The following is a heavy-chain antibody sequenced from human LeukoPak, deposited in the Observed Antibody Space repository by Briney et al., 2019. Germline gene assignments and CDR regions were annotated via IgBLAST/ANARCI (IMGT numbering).Heavy chain of an antibody. V-gene: IGHV3-21*01. Sequence: GGSLRLSCAASGFTFSSYSMNWVRQAPGKGLEWVSSISSSSSYIYYADSVKGRFTISRDNAKNSLYLQMNSLRAEDTAVYYCARVAGFCVSTSNCYSDYWGQGTLVTVSS. D-gene: IGHD2-2*01. CDR2: ISSSSSYI. CDR1: GFTFSSYS. J-gene: IGHJ4*02. CDR3: ARVAGFCVSTSNCYSDY.